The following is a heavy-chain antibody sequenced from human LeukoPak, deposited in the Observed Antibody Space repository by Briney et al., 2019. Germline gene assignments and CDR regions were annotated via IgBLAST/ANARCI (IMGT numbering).Heavy chain of an antibody. CDR1: GYTFTSYG. Sequence: ASVKVSCKASGYTFTSYGISWVRQAPGQGLEWMGRISGYNGNTNYAQKLQGRITMTTDTSTTAAYMELRSLTSDDTAVYYCAREYCDSARCYGYDYCGQGTLVTVSS. J-gene: IGHJ4*02. CDR3: AREYCDSARCYGYDY. V-gene: IGHV1-18*01. D-gene: IGHD2-2*01. CDR2: ISGYNGNT.